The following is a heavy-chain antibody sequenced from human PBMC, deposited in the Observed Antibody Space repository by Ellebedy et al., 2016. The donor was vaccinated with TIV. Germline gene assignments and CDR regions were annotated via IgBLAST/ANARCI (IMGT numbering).Heavy chain of an antibody. CDR3: ARETSRYSRSWDS. Sequence: AASVKVSCKASGYTFTSYYMHWVRHAPGQGLEWMGIINPSGGSTSYAQKFQGRVTMTRDTSTSTVYMELSSLRSEDSAVYYCARETSRYSRSWDSWGQGTLVTVSS. V-gene: IGHV1-46*01. D-gene: IGHD6-13*01. CDR1: GYTFTSYY. CDR2: INPSGGST. J-gene: IGHJ4*02.